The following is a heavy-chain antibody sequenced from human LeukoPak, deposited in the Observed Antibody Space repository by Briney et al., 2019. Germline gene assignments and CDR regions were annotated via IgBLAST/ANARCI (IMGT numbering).Heavy chain of an antibody. V-gene: IGHV3-21*01. Sequence: PGGSLRLSCAASGFTFSSYSMNWVRQAPGKGLEWVSSISSSSSYIYYADSVKGRFTISRDNDKNSLYLQMNSLRAEDTAVYYCARDYYDFWRGDYYYMDVWGKGTTVTVPS. D-gene: IGHD3-3*01. J-gene: IGHJ6*03. CDR1: GFTFSSYS. CDR2: ISSSSSYI. CDR3: ARDYYDFWRGDYYYMDV.